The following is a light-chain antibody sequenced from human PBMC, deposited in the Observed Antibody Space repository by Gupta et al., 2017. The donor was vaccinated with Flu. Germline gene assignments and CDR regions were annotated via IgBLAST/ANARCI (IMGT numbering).Light chain of an antibody. Sequence: SALPHRLSASGSAGEAHPNLCTGPSSDVGGYNYVSWYQQHPGKAPNLMIYDVSKRPSGVPDRFSGSKSGNTASLTISGLQAEDEADYYCCSYAGSYTPWVFGTGTEVTVL. J-gene: IGLJ1*01. CDR1: SSDVGGYNY. CDR2: DVS. CDR3: CSYAGSYTPWV. V-gene: IGLV2-11*01.